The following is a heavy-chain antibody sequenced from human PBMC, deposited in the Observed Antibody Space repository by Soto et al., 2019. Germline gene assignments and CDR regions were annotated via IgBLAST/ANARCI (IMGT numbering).Heavy chain of an antibody. J-gene: IGHJ4*02. CDR1: GFTFSTYA. CDR2: ISGSGSSR. D-gene: IGHD3-10*01. CDR3: AKELLRLGESLERYFDY. V-gene: IGHV3-23*01. Sequence: EVQLLESGGDLVQPGGSLRLSCAASGFTFSTYAMSWVRQAPGKGLEWVSAISGSGSSRYYADSAKGRFTISRDNSKNTLFLQVNSLRAEDTAVYYCAKELLRLGESLERYFDYWCQGTLVTVSS.